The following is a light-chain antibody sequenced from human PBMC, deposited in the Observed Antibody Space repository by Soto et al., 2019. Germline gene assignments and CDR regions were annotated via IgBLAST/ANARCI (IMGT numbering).Light chain of an antibody. CDR1: VIRSSSD. CDR2: DAS. Sequence: IGFAPAPGTLSFSPGQRATPSCRASVIRSSSDLDCYQQKPGKAPRFLIYDASGRATGIPDRFSGSGSGTDFTLTISRLEPEDSAVYYCQQYGGSPSITFGQGTRLEIK. V-gene: IGKV3-20*01. J-gene: IGKJ5*01. CDR3: QQYGGSPSIT.